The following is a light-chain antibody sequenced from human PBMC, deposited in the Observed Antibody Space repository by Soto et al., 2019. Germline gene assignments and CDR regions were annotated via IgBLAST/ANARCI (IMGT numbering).Light chain of an antibody. Sequence: DIQMTQSPSSLSASVGDSVTITCRASQGISSYLNWYQQKPGKAPKLLIYGTSTLHSGVPSRFSGGASGMDFTLTISSLQPEDFATYFCQQSFRTPWTFGQGTQVE. CDR3: QQSFRTPWT. CDR1: QGISSY. CDR2: GTS. J-gene: IGKJ1*01. V-gene: IGKV1-39*01.